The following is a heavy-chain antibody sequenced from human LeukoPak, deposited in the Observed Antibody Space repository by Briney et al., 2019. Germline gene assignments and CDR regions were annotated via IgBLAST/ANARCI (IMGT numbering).Heavy chain of an antibody. CDR2: IYTSGTT. CDR3: ASEYYDFWSGYYGY. V-gene: IGHV4-4*07. J-gene: IGHJ4*02. D-gene: IGHD3-3*01. CDR1: GGSISSYY. Sequence: PSETLSLTCTVSGGSISSYYWSWIRQPAGKGLEWIGRIYTSGTTNYNPSLKSRVTISVDKSKNQFSLKLSSVTAADTAVYYCASEYYDFWSGYYGYWGQGTLVTVSS.